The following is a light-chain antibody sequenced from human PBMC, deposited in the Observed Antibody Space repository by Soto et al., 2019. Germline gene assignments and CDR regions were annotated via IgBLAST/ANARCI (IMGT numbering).Light chain of an antibody. V-gene: IGLV6-57*03. CDR3: QSYDRTNVV. Sequence: NFMLTQPNSVSESPGKTITISCARDRGSVASNYVQWFQQRPGSAPTTLIYRDDQRPSGVPDRFSASVDSSSNSASLTISGLKTEDEAVYYCQSYDRTNVVFGGGTKRTVL. CDR1: RGSVASNY. CDR2: RDD. J-gene: IGLJ2*01.